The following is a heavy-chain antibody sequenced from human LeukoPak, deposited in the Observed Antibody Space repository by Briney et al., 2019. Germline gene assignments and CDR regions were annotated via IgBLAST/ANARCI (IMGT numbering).Heavy chain of an antibody. J-gene: IGHJ4*02. Sequence: ASVKVSCKASGYTFTSYYMHWVRQAPGQGLVWMGIINPSGGSTSYAQKFQGRVTMTVDTSTNSAYMDLRSLRSDDTAVYYCTRDDGYSYRKGVDRFDYWGQGTLVTVSS. CDR1: GYTFTSYY. V-gene: IGHV1-46*01. CDR3: TRDDGYSYRKGVDRFDY. D-gene: IGHD5-18*01. CDR2: INPSGGST.